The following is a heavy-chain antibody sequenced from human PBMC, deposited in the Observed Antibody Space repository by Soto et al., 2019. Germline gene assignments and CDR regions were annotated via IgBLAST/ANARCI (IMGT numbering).Heavy chain of an antibody. CDR2: IISSSSTI. D-gene: IGHD1-1*01. Sequence: EVQLVESGGGLVQPGGSLRLSCAASGFTFSSYSMNWVRQAPGKGLEWVSYIISSSSTIYYADSVKGRFTISRDNAKNSLYLQMNSLRDEDTAVYYCASKLAALIWFDPWGQGTLVTVSS. CDR1: GFTFSSYS. CDR3: ASKLAALIWFDP. J-gene: IGHJ5*02. V-gene: IGHV3-48*02.